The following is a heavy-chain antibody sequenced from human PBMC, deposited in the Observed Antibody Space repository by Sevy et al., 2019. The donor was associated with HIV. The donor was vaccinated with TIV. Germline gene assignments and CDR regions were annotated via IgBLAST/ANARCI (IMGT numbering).Heavy chain of an antibody. J-gene: IGHJ6*02. CDR2: IYSGGST. CDR3: ARDRYYDASGYYYYYYGLDV. CDR1: TFSVTDNY. D-gene: IGHD3-22*01. V-gene: IGHV3-66*01. Sequence: GVSLRLSCAASTFSVTDNYMSWVRQAPGKGLEWVSTIYSGGSTFYADSVKGRFTISRDNSKNTLYLQMNSLRAEDTAVYYCARDRYYDASGYYYYYYGLDVWGQGTTVTVSS.